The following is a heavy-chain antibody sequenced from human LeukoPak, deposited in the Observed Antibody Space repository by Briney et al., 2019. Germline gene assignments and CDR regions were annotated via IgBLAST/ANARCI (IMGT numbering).Heavy chain of an antibody. Sequence: SETLSLTCTVSGGSISGSSYYWGWIRQPPGKGLEWIGSIYYSGSTYYKPSLKSRVTISVDTSKNQFSLKLSSVTAADTAVYYCARHSYDDYVWGSYRWYNWFDPWGQGTLVTVSS. CDR3: ARHSYDDYVWGSYRWYNWFDP. D-gene: IGHD3-16*02. V-gene: IGHV4-39*01. CDR2: IYYSGST. CDR1: GGSISGSSYY. J-gene: IGHJ5*02.